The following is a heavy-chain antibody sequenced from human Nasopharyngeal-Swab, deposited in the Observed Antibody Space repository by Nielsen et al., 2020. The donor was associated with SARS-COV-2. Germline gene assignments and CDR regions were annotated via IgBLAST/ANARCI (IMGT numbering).Heavy chain of an antibody. CDR2: IRSKANSYAT. V-gene: IGHV3-73*01. CDR3: TRRRGDILTGLNWFDP. J-gene: IGHJ5*02. CDR1: GFTFSGSA. Sequence: GESLKISCAASGFTFSGSAMHWVRQASGKGLEWAGRIRSKANSYATAYAASVKGRFTISRDDSKNTAYLQMNSLKTEDTAVYYCTRRRGDILTGLNWFDPWGQGTLVTVSS. D-gene: IGHD3-9*01.